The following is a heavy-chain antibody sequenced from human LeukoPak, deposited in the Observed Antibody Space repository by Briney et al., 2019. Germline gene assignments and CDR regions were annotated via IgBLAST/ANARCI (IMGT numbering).Heavy chain of an antibody. Sequence: GGSLRLSCAASGFTFSYYGMHWVRQAPGKGLEWVAFIRYDGNDKFYADSVKGRFTISRDNSKNTVYLQMNSLRGEDTAVYYCAKESQYWGQGTLVTVSS. CDR1: GFTFSYYG. V-gene: IGHV3-30*02. CDR2: IRYDGNDK. J-gene: IGHJ4*02. CDR3: AKESQY.